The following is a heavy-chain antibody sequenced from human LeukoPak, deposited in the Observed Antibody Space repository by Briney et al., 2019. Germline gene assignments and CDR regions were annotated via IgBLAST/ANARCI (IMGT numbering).Heavy chain of an antibody. V-gene: IGHV4-39*07. J-gene: IGHJ4*02. Sequence: SETLSLTCTVSGGSVYTSDYYWGWVRQPPGKGPEWIGDIFYTGKTNYNPSLKSRVSISIDTSKNQFSLKLTSVIAADTAVYYCARVFDSWGQGTLVTVSS. CDR1: GGSVYTSDYY. CDR2: IFYTGKT. CDR3: ARVFDS.